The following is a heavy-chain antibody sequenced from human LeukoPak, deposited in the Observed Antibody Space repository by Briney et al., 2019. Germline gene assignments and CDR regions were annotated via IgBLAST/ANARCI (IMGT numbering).Heavy chain of an antibody. D-gene: IGHD3-10*01. J-gene: IGHJ4*02. V-gene: IGHV1-18*01. Sequence: GASVKVSCKASGYTFTNYGISWVRQAPGQGLEWMGWISAYNGNTNYAQKFQGRVTMTTDTSTSTAYMELRSLRSDDAAVYYCARDYPISMIRGVNFDYWGQGTLVTVSS. CDR3: ARDYPISMIRGVNFDY. CDR2: ISAYNGNT. CDR1: GYTFTNYG.